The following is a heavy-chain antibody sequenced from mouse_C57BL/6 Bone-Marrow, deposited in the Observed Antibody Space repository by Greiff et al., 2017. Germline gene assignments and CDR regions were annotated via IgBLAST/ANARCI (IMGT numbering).Heavy chain of an antibody. D-gene: IGHD4-1*02. CDR1: GFTFSDYG. Sequence: EVKLMESGGGLVKPGGSLKLSCAASGFTFSDYGLHWVRQAPEKGLEWVAYLSSGSSTIYSADTVKGRFTISRDNAKNTLFLQMTSLRSEDTAMYYCARFNWDYFDYWGQGTTLTVSS. CDR2: LSSGSSTI. J-gene: IGHJ2*01. V-gene: IGHV5-17*01. CDR3: ARFNWDYFDY.